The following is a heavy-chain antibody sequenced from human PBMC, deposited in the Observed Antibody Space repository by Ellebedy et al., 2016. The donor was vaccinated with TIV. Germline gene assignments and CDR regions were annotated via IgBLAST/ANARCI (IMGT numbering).Heavy chain of an antibody. V-gene: IGHV3-30*18. D-gene: IGHD3-16*01. J-gene: IGHJ4*02. CDR2: ISYDGSIK. CDR1: GITFSSYG. CDR3: EKDLTFGGGSPQDWDY. Sequence: GESLKISCAASGITFSSYGTHWVRQAPGKGLEWVAAISYDGSIKLYADSVKGRFTISRDNSRRTLYLQMNSLRAEDTAVYDCEKDLTFGGGSPQDWDYWGQGTLVTVSS.